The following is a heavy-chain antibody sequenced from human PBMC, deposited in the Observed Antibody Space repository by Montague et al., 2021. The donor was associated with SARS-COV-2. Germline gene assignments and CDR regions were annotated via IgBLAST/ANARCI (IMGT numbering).Heavy chain of an antibody. Sequence: SLRLSCAASGFTFNTHAMSWVRQAPGKGLEWVSTISLDGYTFYANAVKGRFSISRDNSGNKVYLQMNSLTVGDTAQYHCVKSHREGQWLVGLFDYWGQGSLVAVSS. CDR2: ISLDGYT. V-gene: IGHV3-23*01. J-gene: IGHJ4*02. CDR1: GFTFNTHA. CDR3: VKSHREGQWLVGLFDY. D-gene: IGHD6-19*01.